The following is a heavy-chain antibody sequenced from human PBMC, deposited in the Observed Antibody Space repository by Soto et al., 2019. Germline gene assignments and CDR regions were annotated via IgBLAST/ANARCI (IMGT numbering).Heavy chain of an antibody. CDR3: ARAQWELLPRHAFDI. D-gene: IGHD1-26*01. CDR1: GYTFTSYA. V-gene: IGHV1-3*01. J-gene: IGHJ3*02. CDR2: INAGNGNT. Sequence: GASVKVSCKASGYTFTSYAMHWVRQAPGQRLEWMGWINAGNGNTKYSQKFQGRVTITRDTSASTAYMELSSLRSEDTAVYYCARAQWELLPRHAFDIWGQGTMVTVSS.